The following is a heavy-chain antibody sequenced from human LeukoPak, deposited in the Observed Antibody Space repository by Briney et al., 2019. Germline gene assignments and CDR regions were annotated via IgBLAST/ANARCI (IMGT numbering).Heavy chain of an antibody. V-gene: IGHV3-23*01. CDR3: AKGRSYDILTGIDY. J-gene: IGHJ4*02. D-gene: IGHD3-9*01. CDR2: ISGSGGST. Sequence: GGSLRLSCAASGFTFSSYAMSWVRQAPGKGLEWVSAISGSGGSTYYADSVKGRFTISRDNSKNTLYLQMNSLRAEDTAVYYCAKGRSYDILTGIDYWGQGTLVTVSS. CDR1: GFTFSSYA.